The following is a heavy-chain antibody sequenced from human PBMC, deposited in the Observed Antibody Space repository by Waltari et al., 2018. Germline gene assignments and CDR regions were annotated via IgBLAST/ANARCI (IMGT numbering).Heavy chain of an antibody. D-gene: IGHD1-7*01. J-gene: IGHJ3*02. Sequence: QVQLVQSGAEVKKPGASVKVSCKASGYTFTGYYMHWVRQAPGQGREWMGWMNPNSGGTKNAQKCQGRVTMTRDTSISTAYMELSRLRSDDTAVYYCAREGITGTTWNAFDIWGQGTMVTVSS. CDR1: GYTFTGYY. CDR3: AREGITGTTWNAFDI. V-gene: IGHV1-2*02. CDR2: MNPNSGGT.